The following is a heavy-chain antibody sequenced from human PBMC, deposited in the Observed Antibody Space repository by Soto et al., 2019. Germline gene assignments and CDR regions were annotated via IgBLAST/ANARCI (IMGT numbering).Heavy chain of an antibody. V-gene: IGHV3-11*05. J-gene: IGHJ4*02. CDR2: ISHWSDYT. CDR3: ARTRNDYGDYYFDR. Sequence: QVQLVESGGGVVQPGGSLRLSCEAAGFTFSDYYMSWIRQAPGKGLAWISYISHWSDYTHFADSVEGRFTISRDNANNSLFLQMDSLRVEDTGIYYCARTRNDYGDYYFDRWGQGTLVIVSS. D-gene: IGHD4-17*01. CDR1: GFTFSDYY.